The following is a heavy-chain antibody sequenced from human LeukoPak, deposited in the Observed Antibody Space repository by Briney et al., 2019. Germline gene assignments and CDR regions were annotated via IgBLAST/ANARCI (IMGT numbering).Heavy chain of an antibody. CDR2: ISYDGAYK. D-gene: IGHD2-2*01. J-gene: IGHJ4*02. CDR1: GFSFSSHG. V-gene: IGHV3-30*09. CDR3: VAEVVPKRFQY. Sequence: PGRSLRLSCAASGFSFSSHGMHWVRQAPGKGLEWVAIISYDGAYKCYIDSVKDRFAISRDNFKNTVYLQMNSLRADDTAIYYCVAEVVPKRFQYWGQGIRVTVSS.